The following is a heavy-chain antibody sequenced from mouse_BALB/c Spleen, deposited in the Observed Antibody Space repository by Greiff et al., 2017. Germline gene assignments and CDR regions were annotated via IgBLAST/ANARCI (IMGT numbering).Heavy chain of an antibody. D-gene: IGHD2-4*01. Sequence: QVQLQQSGPELVRPGVSVKISCKGSGYTFTDYAMHWVKQSHAKSLEWIGVISTYSCNTNYNQKFKGKATMTVDKSSSTAYMELARLTSEDSAIYYCARSGITTKRKNYFDYWGQGTTLTVSS. CDR2: ISTYSCNT. V-gene: IGHV1-67*01. CDR3: ARSGITTKRKNYFDY. CDR1: GYTFTDYA. J-gene: IGHJ2*01.